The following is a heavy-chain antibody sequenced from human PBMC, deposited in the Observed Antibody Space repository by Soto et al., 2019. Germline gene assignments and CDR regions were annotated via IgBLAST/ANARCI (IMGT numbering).Heavy chain of an antibody. D-gene: IGHD3-16*02. V-gene: IGHV3-23*01. CDR3: APIYTFGGVIVTDY. CDR2: ISGSGGST. J-gene: IGHJ4*02. Sequence: EVQLLESGGGLVQPGGSLRPSCAASGFTFSSYAMSWVRQAPGKGLEWVSAISGSGGSTYYADSVKGRFTISRDNSKNTLYLQMNSLRAEDTAVYYCAPIYTFGGVIVTDYWGQGTLVTVSS. CDR1: GFTFSSYA.